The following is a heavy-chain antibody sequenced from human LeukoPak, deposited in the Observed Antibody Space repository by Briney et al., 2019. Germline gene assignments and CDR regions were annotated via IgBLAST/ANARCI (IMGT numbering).Heavy chain of an antibody. CDR1: GYTFSDYG. D-gene: IGHD5-24*01. V-gene: IGHV3-30*03. CDR2: ISYDGSNE. J-gene: IGHJ4*02. CDR3: ARDSLKNGYNYDYFDY. Sequence: PGTSLRLSCTASGYTFSDYGMHWVRQAPGKGLEWVAVISYDGSNEYYVDSVKGRFTISRDNSKNILYLQMNSLTAEDTAVYYCARDSLKNGYNYDYFDYWGQGTLVTVSS.